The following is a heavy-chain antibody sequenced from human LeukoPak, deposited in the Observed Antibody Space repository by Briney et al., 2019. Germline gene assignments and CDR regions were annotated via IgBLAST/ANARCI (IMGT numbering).Heavy chain of an antibody. CDR2: ISSSSSTI. CDR3: ARGVPYYDILTGFPGLYGMDV. CDR1: GFTFSSYS. D-gene: IGHD3-9*01. Sequence: PGGSLRLSCAASGFTFSSYSMNWVRQAPGKGLEWVSYISSSSSTIYYADSVKGRFTISRDNAKNSLYLQMNSLRDEDTAVYYCARGVPYYDILTGFPGLYGMDVWGQGTTVTVSS. V-gene: IGHV3-48*02. J-gene: IGHJ6*02.